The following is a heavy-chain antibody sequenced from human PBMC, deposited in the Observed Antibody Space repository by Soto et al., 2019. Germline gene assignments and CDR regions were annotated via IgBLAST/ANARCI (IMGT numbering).Heavy chain of an antibody. Sequence: ESVKISCKGSGYNFDTYWINWVRQIPGKGLEWMGRIDPGDSKTKYSPSLEGHITISVDTSINTTYLQWSSLKASDTAIYYCARRIAAAGGYYYYAFDVWGQGTAVTVSS. V-gene: IGHV5-10-1*01. CDR2: IDPGDSKT. CDR3: ARRIAAAGGYYYYAFDV. J-gene: IGHJ6*02. D-gene: IGHD6-13*01. CDR1: GYNFDTYW.